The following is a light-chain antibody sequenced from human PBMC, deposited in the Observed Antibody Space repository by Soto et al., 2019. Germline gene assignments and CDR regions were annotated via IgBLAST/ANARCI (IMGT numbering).Light chain of an antibody. J-gene: IGKJ3*01. CDR1: QDIYRY. V-gene: IGKV1-33*01. CDR2: DSS. Sequence: DIQMTQSPSSLSASVGDTVTITCQASQDIYRYLNWYQQKPGKAPELLIYDSSNLEPGVPSRFSGSGSGTDFTFTISTLQPQDFATYYCQQYDKMPPTFGPGTKVDMK. CDR3: QQYDKMPPT.